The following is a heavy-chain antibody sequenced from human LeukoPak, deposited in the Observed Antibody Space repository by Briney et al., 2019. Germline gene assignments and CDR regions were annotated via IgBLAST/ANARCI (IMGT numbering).Heavy chain of an antibody. V-gene: IGHV3-30*18. D-gene: IGHD2-2*03. CDR1: GFTFSSYG. Sequence: PGGSLRLSCAASGFTFSSYGMPWVRQAPGKGLEWVAVISYDGSNKYYADSVKGRFTISRDNSKNTLYLQMNSLRAEDTAVYYCAKDLGYCSSTSCYDYNYYGMDVWGQGTTVTVSS. J-gene: IGHJ6*02. CDR3: AKDLGYCSSTSCYDYNYYGMDV. CDR2: ISYDGSNK.